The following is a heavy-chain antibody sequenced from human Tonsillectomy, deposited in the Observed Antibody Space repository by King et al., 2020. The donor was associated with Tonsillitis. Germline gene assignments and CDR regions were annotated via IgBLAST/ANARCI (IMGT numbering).Heavy chain of an antibody. D-gene: IGHD6-13*01. J-gene: IGHJ4*02. V-gene: IGHV3-9*01. Sequence: VQLVESGGGLVQPGRSLRLSCAASGFTFDDYAMHWVRQAPGKGREWVSGISGNSGSIGYADSVKGRFTISRDNAKNSLYLQMNSLRAEDTALYYWSKDRGIAAAGGFDYWGQGTLVTVSS. CDR3: SKDRGIAAAGGFDY. CDR2: ISGNSGSI. CDR1: GFTFDDYA.